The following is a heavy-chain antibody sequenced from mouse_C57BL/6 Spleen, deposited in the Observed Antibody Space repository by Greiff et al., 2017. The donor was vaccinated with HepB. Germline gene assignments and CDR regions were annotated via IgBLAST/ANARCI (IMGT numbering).Heavy chain of an antibody. J-gene: IGHJ4*01. CDR1: GYTFTSYW. V-gene: IGHV1-55*01. CDR2: IYPGSGST. D-gene: IGHD3-2*02. Sequence: QVQLQQPGAELVKPGASVKMSCKASGYTFTSYWITWVKQRPGQGLEWIGDIYPGSGSTNYNEKFKSKATLTVDTSSSTAYMQLSSLTSEDSAVYDCARGGLRLTHYYAMDYWGQGTSVTVSS. CDR3: ARGGLRLTHYYAMDY.